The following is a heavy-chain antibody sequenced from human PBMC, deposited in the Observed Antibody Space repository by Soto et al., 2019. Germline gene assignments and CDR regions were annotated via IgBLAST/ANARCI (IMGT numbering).Heavy chain of an antibody. CDR2: ISSTTNYI. Sequence: GGSLRLSCAASGFTFSRYSMNWVRQAPGKGLEWVSSISSTTNYIYYADSMKGRFTVSRDNAKNSVYLDMNSLSAEDTAVYYCARESEDLTSNFDYWGKGTLVTVSS. V-gene: IGHV3-21*01. CDR1: GFTFSRYS. J-gene: IGHJ4*02. CDR3: ARESEDLTSNFDY.